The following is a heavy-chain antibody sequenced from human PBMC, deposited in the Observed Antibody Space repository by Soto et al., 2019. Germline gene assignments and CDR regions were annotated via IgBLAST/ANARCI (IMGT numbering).Heavy chain of an antibody. CDR2: IYYSGST. D-gene: IGHD6-19*01. J-gene: IGHJ4*02. CDR1: GGSISSGGYY. CDR3: ARERRLATYYFDY. Sequence: QVQLQESGPGLVKPSQTLSLTCTVSGGSISSGGYYWSWIRQHPGKGLEWIGYIYYSGSTYYNPSLKRRVTISVDTSKNQFSLKLSSVTAADTAVYYCARERRLATYYFDYWGQGTLVTVSS. V-gene: IGHV4-31*03.